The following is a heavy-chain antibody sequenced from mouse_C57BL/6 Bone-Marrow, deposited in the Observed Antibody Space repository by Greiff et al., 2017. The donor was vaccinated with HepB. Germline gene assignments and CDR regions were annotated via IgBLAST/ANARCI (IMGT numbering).Heavy chain of an antibody. CDR2: IDPANGNT. CDR1: GFNIKNTY. CDR3: ARSSYGSSWDY. D-gene: IGHD1-1*01. Sequence: VQLQQSVAELVRPGASVKLSCTASGFNIKNTYMHWVKQRPEQGLEWIGRIDPANGNTKYAPKFQGKATLTVDTSSSTAYMQLSSLTSEDSAVYYCARSSYGSSWDYWGQGTTLTVSS. J-gene: IGHJ2*01. V-gene: IGHV14-3*01.